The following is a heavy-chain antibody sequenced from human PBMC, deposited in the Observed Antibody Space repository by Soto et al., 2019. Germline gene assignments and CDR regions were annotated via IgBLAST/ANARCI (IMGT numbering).Heavy chain of an antibody. CDR3: ARAPQIVPMGRPFDY. Sequence: PSETLSLTCAVYGGSFSGYSWNWIRQPPGKGLEWIGEINHSGSTNYNPSLKSRVTISLDTSKNQFSLRLTSLTAADTAVYFCARAPQIVPMGRPFDYWCQGLLVTVSS. CDR2: INHSGST. D-gene: IGHD5-12*01. J-gene: IGHJ4*02. V-gene: IGHV4-34*01. CDR1: GGSFSGYS.